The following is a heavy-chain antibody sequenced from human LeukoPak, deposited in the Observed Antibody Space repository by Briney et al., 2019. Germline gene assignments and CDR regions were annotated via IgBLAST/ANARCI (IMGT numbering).Heavy chain of an antibody. CDR3: AKDGTQAGWAFDP. V-gene: IGHV3-30*02. Sequence: GGSLRLSCAASGFNFSSYGMHSVRQAPGKGLEWVAFIRYDGSNKYYADSVKGRFTISRDNSKNTLYLQMNSLRAEDTAVYYCAKDGTQAGWAFDPWGQGTLVTVSS. CDR2: IRYDGSNK. J-gene: IGHJ5*02. CDR1: GFNFSSYG. D-gene: IGHD1-26*01.